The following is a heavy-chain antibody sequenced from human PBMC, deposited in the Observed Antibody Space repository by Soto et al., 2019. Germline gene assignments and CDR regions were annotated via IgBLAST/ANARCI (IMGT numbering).Heavy chain of an antibody. Sequence: QVQLVESGGGVVQPGTSLRLSCVGSGFTFRSYVIHWVRQAPGKGLEWVALTSSDGSNKYYDDSVKGRVTISRDNSRNTVALQMDNLRLEDTALYYCARWGTTGGLDVWGQGTLVSVSS. CDR3: ARWGTTGGLDV. V-gene: IGHV3-30*19. J-gene: IGHJ4*02. D-gene: IGHD3-16*01. CDR2: TSSDGSNK. CDR1: GFTFRSYV.